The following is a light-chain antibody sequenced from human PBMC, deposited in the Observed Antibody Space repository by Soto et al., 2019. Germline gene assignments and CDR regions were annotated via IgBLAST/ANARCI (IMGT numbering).Light chain of an antibody. J-gene: IGKJ3*01. CDR2: AAS. CDR1: QGISNY. V-gene: IGKV1-27*01. Sequence: DIQMTQSPSSLSASVGDRVTITCRATQGISNYLAWYQQKPGKVPKLLIYAASTLQSGVPSRFSGSGSATDFTLTISSLQPEDVATYYCQRYISAPFTFGPGTNVHIK. CDR3: QRYISAPFT.